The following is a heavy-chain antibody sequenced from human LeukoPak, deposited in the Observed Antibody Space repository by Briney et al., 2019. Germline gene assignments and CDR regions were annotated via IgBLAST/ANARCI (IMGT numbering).Heavy chain of an antibody. V-gene: IGHV3-30*02. CDR1: GFTFSSYG. CDR3: ARDRLGMTTPSY. D-gene: IGHD4-17*01. Sequence: GGSLRLSCAASGFTFSSYGMHWVRQAPGKGLEWVAFIRYDGSNKYYADSVKGRFTISRDNSKNTLYLQMNSLRAEDTAVYYCARDRLGMTTPSYWGQGTLVTVSS. J-gene: IGHJ4*02. CDR2: IRYDGSNK.